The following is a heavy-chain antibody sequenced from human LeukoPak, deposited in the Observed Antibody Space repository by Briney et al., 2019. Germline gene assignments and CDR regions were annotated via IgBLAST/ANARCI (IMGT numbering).Heavy chain of an antibody. CDR3: ARLLVGDYGDYAPN. V-gene: IGHV4-39*01. D-gene: IGHD4-17*01. CDR2: VYSSGRT. Sequence: SETLSLTCTVSGGSISTTTYYWGWIRQPPGKGLEWIGSVYSSGRTYYHPSLKSRVTISVDTSKKQFSLKLSSVTAADTAVYYCARLLVGDYGDYAPNWGQGTLATVSS. J-gene: IGHJ4*02. CDR1: GGSISTTTYY.